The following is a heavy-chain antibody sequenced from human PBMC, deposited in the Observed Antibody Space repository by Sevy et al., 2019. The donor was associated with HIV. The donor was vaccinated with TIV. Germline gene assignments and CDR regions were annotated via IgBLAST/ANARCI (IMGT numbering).Heavy chain of an antibody. J-gene: IGHJ4*02. CDR3: ARGLNVLRYFDTTY. Sequence: ASVKVSCKASGYTFTGYYMHWVRQAPGQGLEWMGWINPNSGGTNYAQKFQGRVTMTRDTSISTAYMELSRLRSDDMAVYYCARGLNVLRYFDTTYWGQGTLVTVSS. CDR2: INPNSGGT. D-gene: IGHD3-9*01. CDR1: GYTFTGYY. V-gene: IGHV1-2*02.